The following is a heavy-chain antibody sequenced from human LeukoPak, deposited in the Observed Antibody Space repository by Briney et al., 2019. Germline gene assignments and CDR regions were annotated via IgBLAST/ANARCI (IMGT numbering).Heavy chain of an antibody. J-gene: IGHJ6*02. CDR3: ARLPYTNYGMDV. D-gene: IGHD1-26*01. CDR1: GFTFSSYW. Sequence: GGSLRLSCAASGFTFSSYWMHWVRQALEKGLVWVSRINSDGSDTNYADSVKGRFTISRDNAKNSLYLQMNSLRAEDTAVYYCARLPYTNYGMDVWGQGTTVTVSS. V-gene: IGHV3-74*01. CDR2: INSDGSDT.